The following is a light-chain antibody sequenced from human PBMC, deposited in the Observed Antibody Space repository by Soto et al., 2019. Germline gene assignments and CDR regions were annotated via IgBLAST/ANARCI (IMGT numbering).Light chain of an antibody. CDR1: QNLHSF. CDR2: DGS. CDR3: QQYNNWPT. V-gene: IGKV3-15*01. Sequence: EIVLTQSPATLSVSPGERVTLSCRASQNLHSFLNWYQQRPGQAPRPLIYDGSKRATDIPARFSGSGSGTEFTLTISSLQSEDFALYFCQQYNNWPTFSQGTKVDIK. J-gene: IGKJ1*01.